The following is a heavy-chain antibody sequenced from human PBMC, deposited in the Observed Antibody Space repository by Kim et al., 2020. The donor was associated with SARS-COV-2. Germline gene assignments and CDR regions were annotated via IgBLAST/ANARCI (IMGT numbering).Heavy chain of an antibody. CDR1: GGTFSSYA. J-gene: IGHJ4*02. Sequence: SVKVSCKASGGTFSSYAISWVRQAPGQGLEWMGGIIPIFGTANYAQKFQGRVTITADESTSTAYMELSSLRSEDTAVYYCAREGYDFWSGYHQYYFDYWGQGTLVTVSS. D-gene: IGHD3-3*01. V-gene: IGHV1-69*13. CDR3: AREGYDFWSGYHQYYFDY. CDR2: IIPIFGTA.